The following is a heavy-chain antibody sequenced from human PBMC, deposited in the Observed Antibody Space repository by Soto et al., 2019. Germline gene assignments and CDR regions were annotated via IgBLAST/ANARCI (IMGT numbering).Heavy chain of an antibody. CDR2: IDPEDGET. J-gene: IGHJ3*02. Sequence: ASVKVSCKVSGYTLTELSMHWVRKAPGKGLEWMGGIDPEDGETIYAQKLQGRVTMTSDTSTTTAYMELRSLRSDDTAVYYCARDEKAMACPHCAFDIWGQGTMVTVSS. CDR1: GYTLTELS. CDR3: ARDEKAMACPHCAFDI. V-gene: IGHV1-24*01.